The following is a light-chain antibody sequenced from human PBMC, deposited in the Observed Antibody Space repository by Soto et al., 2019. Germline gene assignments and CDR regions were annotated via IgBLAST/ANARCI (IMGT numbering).Light chain of an antibody. CDR1: QSINSW. J-gene: IGKJ5*01. Sequence: DIQMTQSPSTLSASVGDRVTITCRASQSINSWLAWYQQKPGKAPKLLIYKASSLESGVPSRFSGSGSGTEFTLTISSLQPDDFAAYYCLHYEIYPITFGQGTRLEIK. CDR2: KAS. CDR3: LHYEIYPIT. V-gene: IGKV1-5*03.